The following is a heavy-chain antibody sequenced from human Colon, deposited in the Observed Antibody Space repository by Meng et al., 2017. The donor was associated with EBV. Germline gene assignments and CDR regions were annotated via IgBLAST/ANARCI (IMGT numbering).Heavy chain of an antibody. V-gene: IGHV4-61*01. J-gene: IGHJ5*02. D-gene: IGHD3-10*01. Sequence: QGQRQESGPGLVKPSEPLSLTCTVSGDSAATGRYCWSCIRQPPGKGLEWIAYFYYIGGTNYNPSLKSRLTISLDTSKNQFSLSLRSVTAADTAVYYCARLSGRSFDPWGQGTLVTVSS. CDR3: ARLSGRSFDP. CDR2: FYYIGGT. CDR1: GDSAATGRYC.